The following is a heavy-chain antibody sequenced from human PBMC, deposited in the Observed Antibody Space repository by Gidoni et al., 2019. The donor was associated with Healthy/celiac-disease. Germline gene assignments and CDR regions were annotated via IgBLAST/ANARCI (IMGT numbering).Heavy chain of an antibody. CDR2: INHSGST. CDR3: ASDLNRVDY. Sequence: QVQLQQWGAGLLTHSETLSLTCAVYGCSFSGYYCSGIRQPPGKGLEWMGEINHSGSTNYNPSLKRRVTISLDTSKIQFSLKLGSVAAAETAVYYCASDLNRVDYWGQGTLVTVSS. V-gene: IGHV4-34*01. CDR1: GCSFSGYY. J-gene: IGHJ4*02.